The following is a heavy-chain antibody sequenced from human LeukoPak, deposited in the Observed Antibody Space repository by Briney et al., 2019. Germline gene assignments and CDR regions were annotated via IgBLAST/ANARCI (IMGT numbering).Heavy chain of an antibody. D-gene: IGHD5-18*01. J-gene: IGHJ6*02. V-gene: IGHV1-69*04. CDR3: ARDQGLTAPPPYGLDV. Sequence: VASVKVSCKASGGTFSSSAITWVRQAPGQGLEWMGRIIPVLNITNYAQKFQGRATITADTSTSTAYMELSSLRSEETAVYYCARDQGLTAPPPYGLDVWGQGTTVTVSS. CDR1: GGTFSSSA. CDR2: IIPVLNIT.